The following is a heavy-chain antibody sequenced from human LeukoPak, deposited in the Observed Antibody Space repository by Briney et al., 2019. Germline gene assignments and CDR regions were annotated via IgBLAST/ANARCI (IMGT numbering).Heavy chain of an antibody. CDR3: ARSRVWSDYWGYFDY. D-gene: IGHD3-3*01. J-gene: IGHJ4*02. Sequence: SETLSLTCTVSGGSISNYYWNWIRQPPGEGLEWIGYIYHSGSTNYNPSHKSRVTVSVDMAKNQISLKMSSVTAADTAVYYCARSRVWSDYWGYFDYWGQGILVTVSS. V-gene: IGHV4-59*01. CDR1: GGSISNYY. CDR2: IYHSGST.